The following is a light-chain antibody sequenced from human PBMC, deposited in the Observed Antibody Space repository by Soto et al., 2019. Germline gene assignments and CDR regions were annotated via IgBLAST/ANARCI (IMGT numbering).Light chain of an antibody. CDR1: SSNIGAGYE. J-gene: IGLJ1*01. CDR2: GNN. V-gene: IGLV1-40*01. CDR3: QSYDSSLSALYV. Sequence: QSVLTQPPSVSGAPGQRVTISCTGSSSNIGAGYEVHWYQQLPGTAPKLIIYGNNNRPSGVPDRFSGSKSGTSASLAITGLQAEDEADYYCQSYDSSLSALYVFGTGTKLTVL.